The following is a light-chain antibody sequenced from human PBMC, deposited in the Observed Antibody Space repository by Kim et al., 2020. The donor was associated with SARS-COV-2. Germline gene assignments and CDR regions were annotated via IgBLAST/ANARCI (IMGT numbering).Light chain of an antibody. CDR2: DAS. CDR1: QTVSNNY. CDR3: QQYGSSPRT. J-gene: IGKJ1*01. V-gene: IGKV3D-20*01. Sequence: EIVLTQSPATLSLSPGERATLSCGASQTVSNNYLGWYQQKPGLAPRLLIYDASSRATGIPDRFSGSGSGTDFTLTISRLEPEDFAVYYCQQYGSSPRTFGQGTKVDIK.